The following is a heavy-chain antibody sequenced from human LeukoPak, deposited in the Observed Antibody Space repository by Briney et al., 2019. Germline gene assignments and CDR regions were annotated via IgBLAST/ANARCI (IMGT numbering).Heavy chain of an antibody. CDR1: GYTFTGYY. Sequence: ASVKVSCKASGYTFTGYYMHWVRQAPGQGLEWMGIINPSGGSTNYAQKFQGRVTITADESTSTACMELSSLRSEDTAVYYCARVVRGYSGYEGNYMDVWGKGTTVTISS. CDR2: INPSGGST. D-gene: IGHD5-12*01. J-gene: IGHJ6*03. V-gene: IGHV1-46*01. CDR3: ARVVRGYSGYEGNYMDV.